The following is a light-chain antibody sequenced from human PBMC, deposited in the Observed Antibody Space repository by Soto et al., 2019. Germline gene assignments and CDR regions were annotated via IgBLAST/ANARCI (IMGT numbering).Light chain of an antibody. J-gene: IGKJ4*01. V-gene: IGKV1-9*01. CDR3: QQLNSYPLT. Sequence: DIQLTQSPSFLSASVGDRVTITCRASQGISSYLAWYQHKPGKAPKLLIYAASTLQSGVPSRFSGSGSGTELAHTISSLQPEDFATYYCQQLNSYPLTLRRRDQGGDQT. CDR2: AAS. CDR1: QGISSY.